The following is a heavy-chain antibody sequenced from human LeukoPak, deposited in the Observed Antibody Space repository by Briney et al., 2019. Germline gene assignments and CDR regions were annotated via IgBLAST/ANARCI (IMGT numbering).Heavy chain of an antibody. CDR2: IYNDGST. Sequence: GGSLRLSCAASGFTVSNNFMSWVRQAPGKGLEWVSLIYNDGSTYYAESVKGRFTISRDNSKNTLYLQMNSLRAEDTTVYYCTRDFSGYTYGPDYWGQGTLVTVSS. V-gene: IGHV3-66*01. CDR3: TRDFSGYTYGPDY. CDR1: GFTVSNNF. D-gene: IGHD5-18*01. J-gene: IGHJ4*02.